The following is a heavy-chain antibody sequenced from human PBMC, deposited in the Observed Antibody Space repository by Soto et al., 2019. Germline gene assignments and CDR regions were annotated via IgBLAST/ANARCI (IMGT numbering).Heavy chain of an antibody. Sequence: SETLSLTCTVSGGSISSGDYYWSWIRQPPGKGLEWIGYIYYSGSTYYNPSLKSRVTISVDTSKNQFSLKLSSVTAADTALYFCARQRTSVVTQAYFDVWGPGSLVTVSS. D-gene: IGHD2-21*02. CDR2: IYYSGST. CDR1: GGSISSGDYY. J-gene: IGHJ4*02. V-gene: IGHV4-30-4*01. CDR3: ARQRTSVVTQAYFDV.